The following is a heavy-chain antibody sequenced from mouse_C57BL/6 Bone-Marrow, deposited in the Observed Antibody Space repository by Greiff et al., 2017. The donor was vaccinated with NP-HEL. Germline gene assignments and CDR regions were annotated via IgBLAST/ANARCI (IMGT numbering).Heavy chain of an antibody. J-gene: IGHJ4*01. CDR1: GFTFTDYY. CDR2: IRNKANGYTT. D-gene: IGHD2-2*01. Sequence: EVKLVESGGGLVQPGGSLSLSCAASGFTFTDYYMSWVRQPPGKALEWLGFIRNKANGYTTEYSASVKGRFTISRDNSQSILYLQMNALRAEDSATYYCARYRSYGYDENAMDYWGQGTSVTVSS. CDR3: ARYRSYGYDENAMDY. V-gene: IGHV7-3*01.